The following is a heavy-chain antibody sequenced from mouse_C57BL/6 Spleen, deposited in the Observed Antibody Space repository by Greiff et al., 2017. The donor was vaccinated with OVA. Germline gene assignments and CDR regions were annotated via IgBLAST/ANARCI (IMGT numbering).Heavy chain of an antibody. V-gene: IGHV5-4*01. J-gene: IGHJ2*01. CDR3: ARDAGYFDY. CDR2: ISDGGGYT. Sequence: EVKVVESGGGLVKPGGSLKLSCAASGFTFSSYAMSWVRQTPEKRLEWVATISDGGGYTYYPDNVKGRFTISRDNAKNNLYLQMSHLKSEDTAMYYCARDAGYFDYWGQGTTLTVSS. CDR1: GFTFSSYA.